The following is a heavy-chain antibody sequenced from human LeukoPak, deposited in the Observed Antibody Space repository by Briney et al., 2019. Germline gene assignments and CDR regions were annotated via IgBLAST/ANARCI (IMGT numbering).Heavy chain of an antibody. D-gene: IGHD1-26*01. CDR3: ARERSGRILDF. V-gene: IGHV5-51*01. J-gene: IGHJ4*02. Sequence: GEALKIPCKGSGYSFNSFWIAWVRQMPGKGLEWMGIIYPGDSDTRYSPSFQGQVTISADTSISTAYLQWSSLKASDIAMYYCARERSGRILDFWGQGTHVSVPS. CDR2: IYPGDSDT. CDR1: GYSFNSFW.